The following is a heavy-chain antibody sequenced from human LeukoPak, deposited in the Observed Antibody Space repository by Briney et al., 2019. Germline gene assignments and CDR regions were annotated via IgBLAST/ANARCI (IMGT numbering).Heavy chain of an antibody. CDR3: ARGYCSAGSCYNPPRFDY. Sequence: SETLSLTCAVSGGSISSSNWWSWVRQPPGKGLEWIGEMYHSGSTNYNPSLKSRVTISVDKSKNQFSLKLSSVTAADTAVYYCARGYCSAGSCYNPPRFDYWGQGTLVTVSS. D-gene: IGHD2-15*01. J-gene: IGHJ4*02. CDR1: GGSISSSNW. CDR2: MYHSGST. V-gene: IGHV4-4*02.